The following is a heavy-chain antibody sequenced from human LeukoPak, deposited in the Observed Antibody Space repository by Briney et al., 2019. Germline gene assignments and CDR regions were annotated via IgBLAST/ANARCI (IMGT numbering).Heavy chain of an antibody. CDR2: IIPIFGTA. D-gene: IGHD3-16*01. J-gene: IGHJ6*03. V-gene: IGHV1-69*05. Sequence: SVKVSCKASGGTFSSYAISWVRQAPGQGLEWMGGIIPIFGTANYAQKFQRRVTITTDESTSTAYMELSSLRSEDTAVYYCARDRGKAIYYYYYYMDVWGKGTTVTVSS. CDR1: GGTFSSYA. CDR3: ARDRGKAIYYYYYYMDV.